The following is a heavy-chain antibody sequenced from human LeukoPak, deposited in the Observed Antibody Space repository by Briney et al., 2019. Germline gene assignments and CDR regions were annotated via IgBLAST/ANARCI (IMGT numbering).Heavy chain of an antibody. CDR1: GGTFFSYA. J-gene: IGHJ5*02. V-gene: IGHV1-69*13. CDR2: IIPIFGTA. CDR3: ARVPPYSSGWYHLDP. D-gene: IGHD6-19*01. Sequence: SVKVSCKASGGTFFSYAISWVRQAPGQGLEWMGGIIPIFGTANYAQKFQGRVTITADESTSTAYMELSSLRSEDTAVYYCARVPPYSSGWYHLDPWGQGTLVTVSS.